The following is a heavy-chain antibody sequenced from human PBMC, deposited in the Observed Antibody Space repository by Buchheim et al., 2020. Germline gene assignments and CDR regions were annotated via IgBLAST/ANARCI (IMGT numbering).Heavy chain of an antibody. CDR2: ISYDGSNK. J-gene: IGHJ4*02. CDR1: GFTFSSYG. Sequence: QVQLVESGGGVVQPGRSLRLSCAASGFTFSSYGMHWVRQAPGKGLEWVAVISYDGSNKYYADSVKGRFTISRDNSKTTLYLQMNSLRAEDTAVYYCGSSSSTGWGQGTL. CDR3: GSSSSTG. V-gene: IGHV3-30*03. D-gene: IGHD6-6*01.